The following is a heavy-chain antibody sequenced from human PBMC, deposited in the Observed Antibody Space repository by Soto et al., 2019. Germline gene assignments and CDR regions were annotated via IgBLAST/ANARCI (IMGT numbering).Heavy chain of an antibody. CDR3: ARDRTDYDYVWGSYRYYFDY. D-gene: IGHD3-16*02. CDR1: GVTFSSYS. V-gene: IGHV3-48*02. CDR2: ISSSSSTI. Sequence: GGSLRLSCAASGVTFSSYSMNWVRQAPGKGLEWVSYISSSSSTIYYADSVKGRFTISRDNAKNSLYLQMNSLRDEDTAVYYCARDRTDYDYVWGSYRYYFDYWGQGTLVTVSS. J-gene: IGHJ4*02.